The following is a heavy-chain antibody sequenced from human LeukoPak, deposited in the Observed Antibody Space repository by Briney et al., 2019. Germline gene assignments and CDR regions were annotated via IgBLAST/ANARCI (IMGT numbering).Heavy chain of an antibody. D-gene: IGHD5-18*01. V-gene: IGHV1-69-2*01. CDR2: VDPEDGET. CDR1: GCAFTDYY. J-gene: IGHJ3*02. Sequence: GASVKVSCKATGCAFTDYYMHWVQQAPGKGLEWMGRVDPEDGETIYAEKFQGRVTITADTSTDTAYMELSRLRSDDTAVYYCARVGSYDAFDMWGQGIMVTVSS. CDR3: ARVGSYDAFDM.